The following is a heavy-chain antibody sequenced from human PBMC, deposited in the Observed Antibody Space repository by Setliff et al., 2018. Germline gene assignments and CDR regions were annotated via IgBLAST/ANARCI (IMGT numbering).Heavy chain of an antibody. CDR2: AHQSGTT. Sequence: SETLSLTCAVSDYSITNNYYWGWIRQAPGKGLEWIGTAHQSGTTFYNPSLKGRVTMSVDTSKTQVSLTLTSVTAADTAMYYCARVFGDNDLPDIWGRGTMVTVSS. V-gene: IGHV4-38-2*01. D-gene: IGHD2-21*02. J-gene: IGHJ3*02. CDR1: DYSITNNYY. CDR3: ARVFGDNDLPDI.